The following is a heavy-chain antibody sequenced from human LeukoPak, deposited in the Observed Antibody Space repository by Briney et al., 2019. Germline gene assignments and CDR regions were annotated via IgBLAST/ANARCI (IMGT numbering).Heavy chain of an antibody. CDR1: GFTYRSYL. Sequence: GSLRLSFAASGFTYRSYLIHWVRQVPGKGLMLVSRITPDGGYTSYADSVKGRFTISRDNLKSSLFLQMSSLRAEDTAVYYCAGSRYPEPQDLNYWGQGTLVIVS. CDR3: AGSRYPEPQDLNY. V-gene: IGHV3-74*01. D-gene: IGHD3-10*01. CDR2: ITPDGGYT. J-gene: IGHJ4*02.